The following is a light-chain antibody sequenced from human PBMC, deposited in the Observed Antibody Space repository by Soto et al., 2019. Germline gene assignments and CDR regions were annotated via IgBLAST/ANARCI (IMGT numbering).Light chain of an antibody. V-gene: IGLV2-8*01. CDR2: EVT. CDR1: RRDVGGYNY. Sequence: QSVLTQPPSASGSPGQSVRISCTGTRRDVGGYNYVAWYQQHPGKAPKLIIYEVTKRPSGVPDRFSGSKSGNTASLTVSGLQAEDEADYYCSSYTSSSTVVFGGGTKLTVL. CDR3: SSYTSSSTVV. J-gene: IGLJ2*01.